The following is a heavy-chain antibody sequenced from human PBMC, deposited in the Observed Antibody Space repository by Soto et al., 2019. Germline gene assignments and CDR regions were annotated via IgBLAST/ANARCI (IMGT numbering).Heavy chain of an antibody. D-gene: IGHD6-19*01. J-gene: IGHJ6*02. CDR1: GGSFSGYY. Sequence: PSETLSLTCAVYGGSFSGYYWSWIRQPPGKGLEWIGEINHSGSTNYNPSLKSRVTISVDTSKNQFSLKLSSVTAADTAVYYCAGGWGNYGIAVAGYYYGMDVWGQGTTVTVSS. V-gene: IGHV4-34*01. CDR3: AGGWGNYGIAVAGYYYGMDV. CDR2: INHSGST.